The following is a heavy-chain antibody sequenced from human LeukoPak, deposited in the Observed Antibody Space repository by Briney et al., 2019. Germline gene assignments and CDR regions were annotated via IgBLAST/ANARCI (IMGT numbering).Heavy chain of an antibody. V-gene: IGHV6-1*01. D-gene: IGHD6-19*01. J-gene: IGHJ4*02. CDR2: TYYRSKWYN. Sequence: SQTLSLTCAIPVDSVSSNTVAWNWIRRSPSRGLDLLGRTYYRSKWYNDYAVSVKSRITINPDTSKNQFSLQLSSVTPEDTAVYFCARGWYYFDYWGQGTLVTVSS. CDR3: ARGWYYFDY. CDR1: VDSVSSNTVA.